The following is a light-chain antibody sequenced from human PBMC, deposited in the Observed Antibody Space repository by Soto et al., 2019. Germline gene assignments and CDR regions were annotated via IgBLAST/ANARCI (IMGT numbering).Light chain of an antibody. V-gene: IGKV1-39*01. CDR2: AAS. CDR1: QPISTSY. Sequence: DTQMTQSPSSLSASVGDRVTITCRASQPISTSYLSWYQQKPGKAPKLLIYAASSLQTGVPSRFSGSGSGTDFTLTISSLQIEDFATYYCQQSYNSPRTFGQGTKVEIK. CDR3: QQSYNSPRT. J-gene: IGKJ1*01.